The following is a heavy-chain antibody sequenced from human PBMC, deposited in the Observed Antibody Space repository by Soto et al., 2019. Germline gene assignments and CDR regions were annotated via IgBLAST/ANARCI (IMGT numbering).Heavy chain of an antibody. CDR2: INAGNGNT. CDR3: AVRSLAAAGTSRRGAFDI. Sequence: QVQLVQSGAEVKKPGASVKVSCKASGYTFTSYAMHWVRQAPGQRLEWMGWINAGNGNTKYSQKFQGRVTITRDTAASTGYMELSILRSEDTAVYYCAVRSLAAAGTSRRGAFDIWGQCTMVTVSS. V-gene: IGHV1-3*01. J-gene: IGHJ3*02. D-gene: IGHD6-13*01. CDR1: GYTFTSYA.